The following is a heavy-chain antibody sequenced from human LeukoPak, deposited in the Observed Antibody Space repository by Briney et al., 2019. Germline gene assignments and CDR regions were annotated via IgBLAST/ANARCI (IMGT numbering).Heavy chain of an antibody. Sequence: GGSLRLSCAASGFTFSSYWMSWVRQAPGKGLEWVANIKQDGSEKYYVDSVKGRFTISRDNAKNSLYLQMNSLRAEDTAVYYCARDKCYDSSGYYVHWGQGTLVTVSS. D-gene: IGHD3-22*01. J-gene: IGHJ4*02. V-gene: IGHV3-7*01. CDR1: GFTFSSYW. CDR3: ARDKCYDSSGYYVH. CDR2: IKQDGSEK.